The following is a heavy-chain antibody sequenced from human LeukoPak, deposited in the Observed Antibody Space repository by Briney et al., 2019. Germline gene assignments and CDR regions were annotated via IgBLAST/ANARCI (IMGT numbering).Heavy chain of an antibody. J-gene: IGHJ5*02. CDR1: GYSLTELS. V-gene: IGHV1-24*01. CDR3: ATACLRWVQGVIITWSGFDP. CDR2: VDPEDGET. D-gene: IGHD3-10*01. Sequence: GASVKVSCKVSGYSLTELSMHWVRQAPGKGLEWMGGVDPEDGETIYAQKFQGRVTMTEDTSTDTAYMELSSLRSEDTAVYYCATACLRWVQGVIITWSGFDPWGQGTLVTVSS.